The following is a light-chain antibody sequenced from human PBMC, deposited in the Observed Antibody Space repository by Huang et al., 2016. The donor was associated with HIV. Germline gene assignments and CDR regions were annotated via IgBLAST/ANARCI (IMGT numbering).Light chain of an antibody. CDR1: QTVLYSLNKKNY. V-gene: IGKV4-1*01. J-gene: IGKJ1*01. Sequence: DIVMTQSPDSLAVSPGERATINCKSSQTVLYSLNKKNYLAWFRQKPGRPPKVLIYWATTRESGGPDRFSGSGSGTDFTLTINNLQAEDVAVYFCLQYYSVPQTFGHGTKVEIK. CDR3: LQYYSVPQT. CDR2: WAT.